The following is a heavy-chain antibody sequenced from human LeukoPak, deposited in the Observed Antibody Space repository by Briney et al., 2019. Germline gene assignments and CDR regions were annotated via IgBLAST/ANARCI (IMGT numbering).Heavy chain of an antibody. Sequence: PGGSLRLSCAASGFTFSSYEMNWVRQAPGKGLEWVSYISSSGSTIYYADSVKGRFTISRDNAKNSLYLQMNSLIAEDTAVYYCAREVRTHSYVDYWGQGTLVTVSS. CDR3: AREVRTHSYVDY. D-gene: IGHD5-18*01. V-gene: IGHV3-48*03. CDR1: GFTFSSYE. CDR2: ISSSGSTI. J-gene: IGHJ4*02.